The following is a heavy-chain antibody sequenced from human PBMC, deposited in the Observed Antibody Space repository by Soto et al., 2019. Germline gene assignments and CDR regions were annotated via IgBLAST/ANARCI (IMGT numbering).Heavy chain of an antibody. J-gene: IGHJ4*02. D-gene: IGHD1-26*01. Sequence: GCRVVGCAASGFTFRIYAMHWVRQAPGKGLEWVAVISYDGSNKYYADSVKGRFTISRDNSKNTLYLQMNSLRAEDTAVYYCARAMSGSFTGGAFDYWGQGTMVTGSS. V-gene: IGHV3-30-3*01. CDR3: ARAMSGSFTGGAFDY. CDR2: ISYDGSNK. CDR1: GFTFRIYA.